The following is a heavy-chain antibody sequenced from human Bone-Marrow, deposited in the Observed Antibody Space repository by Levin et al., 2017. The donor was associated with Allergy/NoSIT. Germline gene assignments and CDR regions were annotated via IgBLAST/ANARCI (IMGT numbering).Heavy chain of an antibody. V-gene: IGHV3-30*03. CDR1: GFTFSYYG. J-gene: IGHJ4*02. CDR2: ISLDGSKK. Sequence: GGSLRLSCAASGFTFSYYGMHWVRQAPGKGLEWVAIISLDGSKKYYADSVRGRFSISRDNSNNTLSLQMNSLRSEDTAVYFCTRDYYRTFDHWGQGTLVTVSS. D-gene: IGHD3-22*01. CDR3: TRDYYRTFDH.